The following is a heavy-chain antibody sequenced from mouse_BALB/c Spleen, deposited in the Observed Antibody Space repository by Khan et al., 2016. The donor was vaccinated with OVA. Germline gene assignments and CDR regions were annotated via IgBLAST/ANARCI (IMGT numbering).Heavy chain of an antibody. D-gene: IGHD3-1*01. J-gene: IGHJ3*01. V-gene: IGHV1S29*02. CDR3: VRSGCGSFGY. CDR2: IFPNSGDT. CDR1: GYTFTDFN. Sequence: EVQLQQSGPELVKPGASVKISCKASGYTFTDFNLDWVRQSQGRRLEWIGYIFPNSGDTGYNQNFKTKATLTVDTSSSTAYIELRSLTSADSAVYYCVRSGCGSFGYWGQGTLVTVSA.